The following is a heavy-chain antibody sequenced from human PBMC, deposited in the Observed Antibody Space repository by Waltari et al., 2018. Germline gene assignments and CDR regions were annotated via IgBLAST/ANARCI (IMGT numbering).Heavy chain of an antibody. J-gene: IGHJ4*02. V-gene: IGHV3-73*01. Sequence: EVQLVESGGGLVQPGGSLKLSCAASGFTFSGSAMHWVRQASGKGLAWLGRIRSRVDNYATDYSASVKGRFTLSRDDSKSTAYLQMNSLKTEDTAVYYCKVGVPDYFDSWGRGTLVTVSS. CDR1: GFTFSGSA. D-gene: IGHD1-26*01. CDR2: IRSRVDNYAT. CDR3: KVGVPDYFDS.